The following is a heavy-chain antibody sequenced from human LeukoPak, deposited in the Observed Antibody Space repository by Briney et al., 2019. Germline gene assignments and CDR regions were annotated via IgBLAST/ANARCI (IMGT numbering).Heavy chain of an antibody. Sequence: PSETRSLTCSVSGGSISTYHWSWIRQPPGKGLEWIGYIYYIGNTFYNPSLKSRVTISVDTSRNQFSLKLSSVTAADTAVYYCASAYCGGDCTPYWYFDLWGRGTLVTVSS. CDR3: ASAYCGGDCTPYWYFDL. D-gene: IGHD2-21*02. CDR2: IYYIGNT. J-gene: IGHJ2*01. V-gene: IGHV4-59*08. CDR1: GGSISTYH.